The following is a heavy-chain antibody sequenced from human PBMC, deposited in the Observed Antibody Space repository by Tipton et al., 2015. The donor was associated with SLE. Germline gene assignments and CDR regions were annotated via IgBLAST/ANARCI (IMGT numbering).Heavy chain of an antibody. D-gene: IGHD1-26*01. CDR3: ARRSWGIDY. CDR2: IGGSGITT. V-gene: IGHV3-48*03. Sequence: SLRLSCAASGFSFSGYEMNWVRQTPGKGLEWISYIGGSGITTYYADSVKGRFTISRDNAKNSLYLQMNSLRAEDTAVYYCARRSWGIDYWGQGTLVTVSS. J-gene: IGHJ4*02. CDR1: GFSFSGYE.